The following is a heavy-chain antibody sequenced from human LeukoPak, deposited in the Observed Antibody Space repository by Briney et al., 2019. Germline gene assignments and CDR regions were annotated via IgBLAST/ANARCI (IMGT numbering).Heavy chain of an antibody. CDR2: ISSSSSYI. J-gene: IGHJ4*02. D-gene: IGHD6-13*01. CDR1: GFTFSSYN. V-gene: IGHV3-21*01. Sequence: GGSLRLSCAASGFTFSSYNMNWVRQAPGKGLEWVSSISSSSSYIYYADPVKGRFTISRDNAKNSLYLQMNSLRAEDTAVYYCARSFSRGWSGDYWGQGTRVTVSS. CDR3: ARSFSRGWSGDY.